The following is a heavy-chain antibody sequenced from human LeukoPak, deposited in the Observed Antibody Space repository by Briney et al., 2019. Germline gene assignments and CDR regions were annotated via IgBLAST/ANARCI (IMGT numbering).Heavy chain of an antibody. D-gene: IGHD6-13*01. Sequence: GGSLRLSCVASGFTFSSYGMHWVRQAPGKGLEWVAIIWSDGSNRYYADSVKGRFTISRDNSKNTLYLQMSSLRAEDTAVYYCARADSSSWPGEAFDAWGQGTMVTVSS. CDR1: GFTFSSYG. J-gene: IGHJ3*01. CDR2: IWSDGSNR. V-gene: IGHV3-33*01. CDR3: ARADSSSWPGEAFDA.